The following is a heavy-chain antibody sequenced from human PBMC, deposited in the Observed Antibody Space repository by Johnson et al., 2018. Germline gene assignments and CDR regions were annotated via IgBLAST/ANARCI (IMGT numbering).Heavy chain of an antibody. CDR3: ARASFDVRSDSCTGGFYYRDV. Sequence: QVQLQQWGPGLVKPSETLSLTCTVSGDSINTFYWSWIRQSPGKGLEWIAYISYSGSCTYNRSLKTRVTTSVVTSKDQFFLDLSPLSAADTDVYYRARASFDVRSDSCTGGFYYRDVWAKGTTGTVSS. V-gene: IGHV4-59*01. D-gene: IGHD3-3*01. CDR1: GDSINTFY. CDR2: ISYSGSC. J-gene: IGHJ6*03.